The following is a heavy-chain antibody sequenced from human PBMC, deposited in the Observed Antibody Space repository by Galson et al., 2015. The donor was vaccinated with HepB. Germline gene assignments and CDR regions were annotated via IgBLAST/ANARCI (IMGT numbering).Heavy chain of an antibody. J-gene: IGHJ4*02. CDR2: IIPIFGTA. CDR3: ARGWYSSSWYTLGGYFDY. V-gene: IGHV1-69*13. CDR1: GGTFSSYA. D-gene: IGHD6-13*01. Sequence: SVKVSCKASGGTFSSYAISWVRQAPGQGLEWMGGIIPIFGTANYAQKFQGRVTITADESTSTAFMELSSLRSEDTAVYYCARGWYSSSWYTLGGYFDYWGQGTLVTVSS.